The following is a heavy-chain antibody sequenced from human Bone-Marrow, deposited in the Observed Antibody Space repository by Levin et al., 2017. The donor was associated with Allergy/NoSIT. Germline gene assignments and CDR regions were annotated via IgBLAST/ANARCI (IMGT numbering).Heavy chain of an antibody. J-gene: IGHJ4*02. CDR3: ARDGSSSWQFDY. CDR2: IWYDGSNK. Sequence: GGSLRLSCAASGFTFSSYGMHWVRQAPGKGLEWVAVIWYDGSNKYYADSVKGRFTISRDNSKNTLYLQMNSLRAEDTAVYYCARDGSSSWQFDYWGQGTLVTVSS. D-gene: IGHD6-13*01. V-gene: IGHV3-33*01. CDR1: GFTFSSYG.